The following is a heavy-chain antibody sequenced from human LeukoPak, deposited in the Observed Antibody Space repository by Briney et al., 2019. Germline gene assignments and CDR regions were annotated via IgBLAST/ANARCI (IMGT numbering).Heavy chain of an antibody. Sequence: GGSLRLSCAASGFTFSSYAMHWVRQAPGKGLEWVAVISYDGSNKYYADSVKGRFTISRDNSKNTLYLQMNSLRAEDTAVYYCARDPQIVVVPAATSYYYYGMDVWGQGTTVTVSS. J-gene: IGHJ6*02. D-gene: IGHD2-2*01. V-gene: IGHV3-30*04. CDR1: GFTFSSYA. CDR2: ISYDGSNK. CDR3: ARDPQIVVVPAATSYYYYGMDV.